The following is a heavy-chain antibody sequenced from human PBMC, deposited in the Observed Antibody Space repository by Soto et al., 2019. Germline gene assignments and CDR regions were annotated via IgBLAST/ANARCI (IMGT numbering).Heavy chain of an antibody. CDR3: AKDREYYYDSGAYYDAFDI. V-gene: IGHV3-23*01. D-gene: IGHD3-22*01. J-gene: IGHJ3*02. CDR1: GFTFSNYA. Sequence: EMQLLESGGGLVQPGGSLTLSCAASGFTFSNYAMTWVRQAPGKGLEWVSGIGGSGGNTYYADSVKGRFTISRDNSKNTLYLQMNSLRAEDTAVYYCAKDREYYYDSGAYYDAFDIWGQGTMVTASS. CDR2: IGGSGGNT.